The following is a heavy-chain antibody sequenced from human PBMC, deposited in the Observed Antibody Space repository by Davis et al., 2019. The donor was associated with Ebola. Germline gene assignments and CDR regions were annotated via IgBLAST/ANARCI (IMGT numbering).Heavy chain of an antibody. CDR1: GYTFSNYW. J-gene: IGHJ2*01. Sequence: GESLKISCKGSGYTFSNYWIGWVRQMPGKGLEWMGIIYPGDSDTRYSPSFQGQVTISADKSISTAYLQWSSLKASDTAMYYCARLGIADLYWYFDLWGRGTLVTVSS. CDR3: ARLGIADLYWYFDL. D-gene: IGHD6-13*01. V-gene: IGHV5-51*01. CDR2: IYPGDSDT.